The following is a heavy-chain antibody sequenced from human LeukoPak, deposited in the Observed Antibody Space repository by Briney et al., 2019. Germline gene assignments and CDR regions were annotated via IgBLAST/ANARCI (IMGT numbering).Heavy chain of an antibody. D-gene: IGHD3-3*01. J-gene: IGHJ4*02. CDR3: ARSGSDFDY. V-gene: IGHV3-7*01. Sequence: GGSLRLSCAASGFTFSSYAMSWVRQTPGKGLEWVANIKEDGSEKNYVDSVKGRFTLSRDNAKNSLYLQMNSLRAEDTAVYYCARSGSDFDYWGQGTLVSVSS. CDR2: IKEDGSEK. CDR1: GFTFSSYA.